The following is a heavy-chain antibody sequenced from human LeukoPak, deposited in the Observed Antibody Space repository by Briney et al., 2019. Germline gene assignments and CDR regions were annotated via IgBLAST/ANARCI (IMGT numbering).Heavy chain of an antibody. J-gene: IGHJ6*04. Sequence: MSSETLSLTCTVSGGSISSGDYYWSWIRQPPGKGLGWIGYIYYSGSTYYNPSLKSRVTISVDASKNQFSLNLSSVTAADTAVYYCVRDEYRDVWGKGTTVTVSS. CDR3: VRDEYRDV. V-gene: IGHV4-30-4*08. CDR1: GGSISSGDYY. D-gene: IGHD2/OR15-2a*01. CDR2: IYYSGST.